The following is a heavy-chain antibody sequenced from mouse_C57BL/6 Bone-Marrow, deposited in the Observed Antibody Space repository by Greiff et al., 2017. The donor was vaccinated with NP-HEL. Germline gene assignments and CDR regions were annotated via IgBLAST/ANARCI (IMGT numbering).Heavy chain of an antibody. CDR2: IYPSDSET. Sequence: VQLQQPGAELVRPGSSVKLSCKASGYTFTSYWMDWVKQRPGQGLEWIGNIYPSDSETHYNQKFKDKATLTVDKSSSTAYMQLSSLTSEDSAVYYCATGSSGYENDYWGQGTTLTVSS. J-gene: IGHJ2*01. D-gene: IGHD3-2*02. CDR1: GYTFTSYW. V-gene: IGHV1-61*01. CDR3: ATGSSGYENDY.